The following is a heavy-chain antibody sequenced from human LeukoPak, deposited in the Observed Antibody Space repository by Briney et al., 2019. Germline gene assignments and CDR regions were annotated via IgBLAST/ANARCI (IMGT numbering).Heavy chain of an antibody. Sequence: GESLRLSCAASGFTFSTFGMSWVRQAPGKGLAWISYINYNGRDMYYADSLKGRFTTSRDNAKDSLYLQMNTLRDEDTAVYYCARDLYSYGRFDYWGQGTLVTISS. J-gene: IGHJ4*02. CDR3: ARDLYSYGRFDY. D-gene: IGHD5-18*01. CDR1: GFTFSTFG. CDR2: INYNGRDM. V-gene: IGHV3-48*02.